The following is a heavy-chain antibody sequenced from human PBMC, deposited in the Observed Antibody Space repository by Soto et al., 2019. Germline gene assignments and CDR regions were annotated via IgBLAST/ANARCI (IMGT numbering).Heavy chain of an antibody. D-gene: IGHD3-10*01. V-gene: IGHV5-51*01. CDR2: IYPGDSDT. CDR1: RYSFTSYW. CDR3: ARRAVRGVLISGFDY. J-gene: IGHJ4*02. Sequence: GESLKISCKSSRYSFTSYWIGWVRQMPGKGLEWMGIIYPGDSDTRYSPSFQGQVTISVDKSISTAYLQWSSLKASDTAMYYCARRAVRGVLISGFDYWGQGTLVTVSS.